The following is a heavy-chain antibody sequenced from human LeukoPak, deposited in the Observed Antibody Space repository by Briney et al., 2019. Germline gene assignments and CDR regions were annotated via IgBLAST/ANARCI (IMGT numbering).Heavy chain of an antibody. CDR1: GFTFDDYG. CDR3: ARDKGRSSGWYDYFDY. Sequence: GGSLRLSCAASGFTFDDYGMSWVRQAPGKGLEWVSGINWNGGSTGYADSVKGRFTISRDNAKNSLYLQMNSLRAEDTAVYYCARDKGRSSGWYDYFDYWGQGILVTVSS. V-gene: IGHV3-20*04. CDR2: INWNGGST. D-gene: IGHD6-19*01. J-gene: IGHJ4*02.